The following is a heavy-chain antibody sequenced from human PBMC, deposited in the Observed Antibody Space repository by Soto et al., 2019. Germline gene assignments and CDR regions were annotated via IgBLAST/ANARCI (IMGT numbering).Heavy chain of an antibody. J-gene: IGHJ6*02. CDR2: ITGSGGRT. CDR3: AKGLTGAPYYGMYV. D-gene: IGHD7-27*01. Sequence: GGSLRLSCAVSGFTFSNYAMSWVRQAPGKGLEWVSAITGSGGRTYYADSVKGRFTISRDNSKNTLYLQMNSLRAEDTAVYYCAKGLTGAPYYGMYVWGQGTTVTVSS. CDR1: GFTFSNYA. V-gene: IGHV3-23*01.